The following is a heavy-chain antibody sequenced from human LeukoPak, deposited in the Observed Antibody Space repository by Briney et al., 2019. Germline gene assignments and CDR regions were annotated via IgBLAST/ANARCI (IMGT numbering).Heavy chain of an antibody. CDR1: GYTFTSYG. D-gene: IGHD3-9*01. Sequence: GASVNVSCTASGYTFTSYGISWVRQAPGQGLEWMGWISAYNGNTNYAQKLQGRVTMTTDTSTSTAYMELRSLRSDDTAVYYCARVPRALAWSPKSNWFDPWGQGTLVTVSS. CDR2: ISAYNGNT. CDR3: ARVPRALAWSPKSNWFDP. J-gene: IGHJ5*02. V-gene: IGHV1-18*01.